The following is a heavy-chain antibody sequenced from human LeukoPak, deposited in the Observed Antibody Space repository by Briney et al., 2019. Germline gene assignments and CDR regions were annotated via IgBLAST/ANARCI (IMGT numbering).Heavy chain of an antibody. CDR2: IRSKAYGGTT. V-gene: IGHV3-49*04. CDR3: TRFTVVTSTEY. J-gene: IGHJ4*02. Sequence: GASLRLSCTASGFTFGDYAMSWVRQAPGKGLEWVGFIRSKAYGGTTEYAASVKGRFTISRGDSKSIAYLQMNSLKTEDTAVYYCTRFTVVTSTEYWGQGTLVTVSS. CDR1: GFTFGDYA. D-gene: IGHD4-23*01.